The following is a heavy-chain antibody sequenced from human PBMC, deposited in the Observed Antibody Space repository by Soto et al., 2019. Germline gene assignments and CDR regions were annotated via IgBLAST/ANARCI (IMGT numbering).Heavy chain of an antibody. D-gene: IGHD6-19*01. Sequence: ASVKVSCKASGYTFTSYYMHWVRQAPGQGLEWMGIINPSGGSTSYAQKFQGRVTMTRDTSTSTVYMELSSLRSEDTAVYYCARDLPYSSTYYYGMDVWGQGTTVTVSS. V-gene: IGHV1-46*01. J-gene: IGHJ6*02. CDR1: GYTFTSYY. CDR2: INPSGGST. CDR3: ARDLPYSSTYYYGMDV.